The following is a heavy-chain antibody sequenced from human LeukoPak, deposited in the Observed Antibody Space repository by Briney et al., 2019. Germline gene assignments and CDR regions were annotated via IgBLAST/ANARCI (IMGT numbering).Heavy chain of an antibody. CDR1: GGSISSYY. Sequence: SETLSLTCTVSGGSISSYYWSWIRQPAGKGLEWIGRIYTSGSTNYNPSLKSRVTMSVDTSKNQFSLKLSSVTAADTAVYCCATSSGSYSYYYYYMDVWGKGTTVTVSS. D-gene: IGHD3-10*01. J-gene: IGHJ6*03. CDR2: IYTSGST. CDR3: ATSSGSYSYYYYYMDV. V-gene: IGHV4-4*07.